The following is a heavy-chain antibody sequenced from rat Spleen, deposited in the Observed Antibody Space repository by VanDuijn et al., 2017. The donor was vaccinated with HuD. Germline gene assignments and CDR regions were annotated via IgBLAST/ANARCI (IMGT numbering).Heavy chain of an antibody. CDR3: ARQVYLYWYFDF. CDR2: ISPSGGST. D-gene: IGHD1-2*01. J-gene: IGHJ1*01. CDR1: GFTFSDYN. Sequence: EVKLVESGGGLVQPGRSLKLSCAASGFTFSDYNMAWVRQAPKKGLEWVASISPSGGSTYYRDSVKGRFTISRDNAKSTLYLQMDSLRSEDTATYYCARQVYLYWYFDFWGPGTMVTVSS. V-gene: IGHV5-25*01.